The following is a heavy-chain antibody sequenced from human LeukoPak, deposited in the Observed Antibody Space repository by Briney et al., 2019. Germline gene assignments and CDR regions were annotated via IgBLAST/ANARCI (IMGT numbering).Heavy chain of an antibody. CDR1: GGSIDSPNW. CDR3: ARTLGNYGSGSYDALDI. Sequence: SETLSLTCVVSGGSIDSPNWWSWVRQPPGKGLGWIGETYHSESTNYKPSLQSRGTISVDKSKNQFSLKLNSVTAADTAVYYCARTLGNYGSGSYDALDIWGQGTMVTVSS. V-gene: IGHV4-4*02. D-gene: IGHD3-10*01. J-gene: IGHJ3*02. CDR2: TYHSEST.